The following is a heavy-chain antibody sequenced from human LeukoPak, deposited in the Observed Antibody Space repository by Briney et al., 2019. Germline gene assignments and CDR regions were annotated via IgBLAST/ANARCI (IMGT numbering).Heavy chain of an antibody. Sequence: SETLSLTCTVSGASISKDYWAWIRQPPGKGLEWIGYFYHSGSTNYNPSLKSRVTISVDTSKNHFSLKLSSVTAADTAVYYCARGQWLPVFDFWGQGTLATVSS. V-gene: IGHV4-59*01. D-gene: IGHD3-22*01. CDR1: GASISKDY. J-gene: IGHJ4*02. CDR3: ARGQWLPVFDF. CDR2: FYHSGST.